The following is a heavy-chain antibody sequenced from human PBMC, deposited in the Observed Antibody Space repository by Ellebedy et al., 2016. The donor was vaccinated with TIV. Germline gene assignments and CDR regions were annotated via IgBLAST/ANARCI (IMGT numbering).Heavy chain of an antibody. CDR1: GFTFSSYA. CDR2: ISSSGTTK. V-gene: IGHV3-48*03. D-gene: IGHD2-15*01. Sequence: GESLKISCAASGFTFSSYAMHWVRQSPGKGLEWVSYISSSGTTKYYADSVKGRFTISRDNAKNSLYLQMNSLRAEDTAVYYCAAAHYYFYGKDVWGQGTRVTVSS. CDR3: AAAHYYFYGKDV. J-gene: IGHJ6*02.